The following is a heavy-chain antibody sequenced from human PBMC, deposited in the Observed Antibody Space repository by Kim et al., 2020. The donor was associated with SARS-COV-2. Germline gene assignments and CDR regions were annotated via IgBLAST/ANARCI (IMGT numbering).Heavy chain of an antibody. CDR2: TSYDGSDS. J-gene: IGHJ6*01. D-gene: IGHD6-25*01. V-gene: IGHV3-30*18. CDR3: SKDEIAATLYVNFGMDL. CDR1: GFIFSSYG. Sequence: GGSLRLSCAASGFIFSSYGMHWVRQAPGKGLEGVAVTSYDGSDSNYVDSVKGRLTVSRDNYKKPQYLQMNSQRAEDKAVYHRSKDEIAATLYVNFGMDL.